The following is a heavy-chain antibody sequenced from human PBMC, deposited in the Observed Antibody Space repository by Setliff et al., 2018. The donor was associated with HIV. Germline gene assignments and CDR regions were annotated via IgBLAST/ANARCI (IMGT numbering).Heavy chain of an antibody. CDR1: GFIFSSYE. CDR2: IISGDSTI. CDR3: AIIRVTGSPY. D-gene: IGHD2-21*02. V-gene: IGHV3-48*03. Sequence: PGGSLRLSCVASGFIFSSYEMNWVRQAPGKGLEWVSSIISGDSTIYYADSVKGRFTIPRDNAKNSLILQMNSLTVEDTAVYYCAIIRVTGSPYWGQGTLVTVSS. J-gene: IGHJ4*02.